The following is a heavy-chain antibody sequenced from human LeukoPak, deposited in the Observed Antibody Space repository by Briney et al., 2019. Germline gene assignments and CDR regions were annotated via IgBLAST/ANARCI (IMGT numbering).Heavy chain of an antibody. CDR3: ARVSGTQRAYYFDY. J-gene: IGHJ4*02. Sequence: ASVKVSFKASGYTFTSYGISWVRQAPGQGLEWMGWISAYNGNTNYAQKLQGRVTMTTDTSTSTAYMELRSLRSDDTAVYYCARVSGTQRAYYFDYWGQGTLVTVSS. D-gene: IGHD1-14*01. CDR1: GYTFTSYG. V-gene: IGHV1-18*01. CDR2: ISAYNGNT.